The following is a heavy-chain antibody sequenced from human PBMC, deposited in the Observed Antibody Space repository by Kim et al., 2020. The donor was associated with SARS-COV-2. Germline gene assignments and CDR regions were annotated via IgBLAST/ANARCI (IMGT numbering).Heavy chain of an antibody. CDR3: ARGHQKGIVVGIAPRAYYYSIDV. CDR2: MNANSGNT. V-gene: IGHV1-8*01. CDR1: GYTFTSYD. J-gene: IGHJ6*03. Sequence: ASVKVSCKASGYTFTSYDINWVRQATGQGLEWMGWMNANSGNTGNAQESQGRVTMTRNTSISTAYMELSSLRSEDTAVYYCARGHQKGIVVGIAPRAYYYSIDVWGKGTPVTVSS. D-gene: IGHD2-21*01.